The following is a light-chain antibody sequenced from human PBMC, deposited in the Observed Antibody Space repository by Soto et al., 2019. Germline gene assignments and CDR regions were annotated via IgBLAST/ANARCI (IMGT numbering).Light chain of an antibody. CDR3: QQSNSYP. CDR2: DAS. Sequence: DIQMTQSPSTLSASVGDRVTITCRASQSISTWLAWYQQKPGKAPKLLIYDASSLESGVPSRFSGSGSGTEFTLTISSLQPDDFATYYCQQSNSYPFGQGTKVEIK. V-gene: IGKV1-5*01. CDR1: QSISTW. J-gene: IGKJ1*01.